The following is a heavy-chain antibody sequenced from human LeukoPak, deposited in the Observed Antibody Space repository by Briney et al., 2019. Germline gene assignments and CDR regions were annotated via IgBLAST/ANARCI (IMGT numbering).Heavy chain of an antibody. CDR1: GYTFTSYD. CDR3: ARGFRWLRHTAFGY. D-gene: IGHD5-12*01. CDR2: MNPNSGNT. J-gene: IGHJ4*02. Sequence: ASVKVSCKASGYTFTSYDINWVRQATGQGLEWMGWMNPNSGNTGYAQKFQGRVTITRNTSISTAYMELSSLRSEDTAVYYCARGFRWLRHTAFGYWGQGTLVTVSS. V-gene: IGHV1-8*03.